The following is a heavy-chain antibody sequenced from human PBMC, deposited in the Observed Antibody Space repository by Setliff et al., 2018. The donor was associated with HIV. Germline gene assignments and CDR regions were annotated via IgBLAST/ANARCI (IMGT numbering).Heavy chain of an antibody. D-gene: IGHD6-19*01. CDR2: IHVSGTT. CDR1: GGSITSGSDY. CDR3: ARSALAGDPFDY. Sequence: SETLSLTCTVSGGSITSGSDYWSWIRQPAGEGLEWIGHIHVSGTTNYNPSLKSRVTILVDTSKNQFSLKVSSVTAADTAVYYCARSALAGDPFDYWGQGTLVTVSS. V-gene: IGHV4-61*09. J-gene: IGHJ4*02.